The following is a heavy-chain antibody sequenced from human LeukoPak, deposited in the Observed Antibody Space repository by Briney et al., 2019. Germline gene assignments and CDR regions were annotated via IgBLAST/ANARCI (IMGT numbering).Heavy chain of an antibody. Sequence: SVKVSCKASGYTFTSYGISWVRQAPGQGLEWMGGIIPIFGTANYAQKFQGRVTITADESTSTAYMELSSLRSEDTAVYYCARSVPATAILPPDYWGQGTLVTVSS. J-gene: IGHJ4*02. CDR3: ARSVPATAILPPDY. D-gene: IGHD2-2*02. CDR1: GYTFTSYG. V-gene: IGHV1-69*13. CDR2: IIPIFGTA.